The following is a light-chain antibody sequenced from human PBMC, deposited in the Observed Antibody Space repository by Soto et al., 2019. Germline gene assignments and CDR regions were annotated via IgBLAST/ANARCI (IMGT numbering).Light chain of an antibody. V-gene: IGLV2-11*01. CDR2: DVS. Sequence: QSVLTQPRSMSGSPGQSVTISCTGTSSDVGGYSYVSWYQLHPDKAPKVMIHDVSKRPSGVPDRFSGSKSGNTASLTISGLQAEDEADYYCCSYAGTVAYVFGAGTKVTVL. CDR3: CSYAGTVAYV. CDR1: SSDVGGYSY. J-gene: IGLJ1*01.